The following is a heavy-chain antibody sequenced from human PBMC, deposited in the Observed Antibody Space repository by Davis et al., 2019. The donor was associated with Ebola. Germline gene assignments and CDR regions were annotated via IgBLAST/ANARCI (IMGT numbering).Heavy chain of an antibody. Sequence: SGPTLVKPTQTLTLTCTFSGFSLSTSGVGVGWIRQPPGKALDWLALIYWDDDKRYSPSLKSRLTITKDTSKNQVVLTMTNMDPVDTATYYCAHHRVGLNCPGGFDYWGQGTLVTVSS. CDR1: GFSLSTSGVG. CDR3: AHHRVGLNCPGGFDY. J-gene: IGHJ4*02. V-gene: IGHV2-5*02. D-gene: IGHD1-20*01. CDR2: IYWDDDK.